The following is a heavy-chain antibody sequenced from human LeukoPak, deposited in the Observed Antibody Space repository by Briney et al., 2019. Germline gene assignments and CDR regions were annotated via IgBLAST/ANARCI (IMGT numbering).Heavy chain of an antibody. Sequence: SGTLSLTCAVSGGSISSSNWRSWVRQPPGKGLEWIGEIYHSGSTNYNPSLKSRVTISVDKSKNQFSLKLSSVTAADTAVYYCASNYGSGSYYRDYWGQGTLVTVSS. CDR2: IYHSGST. J-gene: IGHJ4*02. CDR1: GGSISSSNW. D-gene: IGHD3-10*01. CDR3: ASNYGSGSYYRDY. V-gene: IGHV4-4*02.